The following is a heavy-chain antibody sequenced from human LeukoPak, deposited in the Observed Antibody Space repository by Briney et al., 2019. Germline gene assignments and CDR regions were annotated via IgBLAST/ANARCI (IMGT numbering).Heavy chain of an antibody. CDR2: INPNSGGT. V-gene: IGHV1-2*02. D-gene: IGHD6-19*01. CDR3: ARDLASGWPIDAFDI. CDR1: GYTFTGYY. Sequence: ASVKVSCKASGYTFTGYYMHWVRQAPGQGLERMGWINPNSGGTNYAQKFQGRVTMTRDTSISTAYMELSRLRSDDTAVYYCARDLASGWPIDAFDIWGQGTMVTVSS. J-gene: IGHJ3*02.